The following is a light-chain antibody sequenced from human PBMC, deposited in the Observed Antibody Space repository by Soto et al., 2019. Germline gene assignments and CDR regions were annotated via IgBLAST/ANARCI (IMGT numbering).Light chain of an antibody. CDR2: DAS. V-gene: IGKV1-5*01. CDR3: QQYVGYLYT. CDR1: QSIGSS. Sequence: DIQMTQSPSTLSASVGDRVTITCRASQSIGSSLAWYQHKSGKAPKLLIFDASSLERGVPSRFSGSGSGTEFTLTVTSLQPADFATYYCQQYVGYLYTFGRGTKLEI. J-gene: IGKJ2*01.